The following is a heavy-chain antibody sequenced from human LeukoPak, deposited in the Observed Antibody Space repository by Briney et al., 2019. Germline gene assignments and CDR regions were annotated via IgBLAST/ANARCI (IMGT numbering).Heavy chain of an antibody. CDR1: GGSFSGYY. CDR2: IYYSGST. CDR3: ARASYDSSGYYTDAFDI. V-gene: IGHV4-59*01. Sequence: SETLSLTCAVYGGSFSGYYWSWIRQPPGKGLEWIGYIYYSGSTNYNPSLKSRVTISVDTSKNQFSLKLSSVTAADTAVYYCARASYDSSGYYTDAFDIWGQGTMVTVSS. J-gene: IGHJ3*02. D-gene: IGHD3-22*01.